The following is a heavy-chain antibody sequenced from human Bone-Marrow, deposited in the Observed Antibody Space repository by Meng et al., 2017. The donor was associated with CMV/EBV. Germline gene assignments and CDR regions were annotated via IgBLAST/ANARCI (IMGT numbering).Heavy chain of an antibody. Sequence: GESLKISCATSGFTFSSYWMSWVRQAPGKGLEWVASANQDGSETYHVDSVKGRFTISRDNGQNSLYLQMASLTADDTALYYCARGYGWHAFDIWGQGTMATVSS. CDR2: ANQDGSET. J-gene: IGHJ3*02. D-gene: IGHD5-18*01. V-gene: IGHV3-7*01. CDR3: ARGYGWHAFDI. CDR1: GFTFSSYW.